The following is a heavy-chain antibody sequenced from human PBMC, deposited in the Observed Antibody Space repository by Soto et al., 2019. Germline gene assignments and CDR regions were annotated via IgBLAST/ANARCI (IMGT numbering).Heavy chain of an antibody. CDR2: ISSSSSYI. Sequence: GWSLRLSCAASGFTLSSYSMNWVRQAPGKGLEWVSSISSSSSYIYYADSVKGRFTISRDNAKNSLYLQMNSLRAEDTAVYYCAIRGSYYDSSGYFDYWGQGTLVTVSS. J-gene: IGHJ4*02. V-gene: IGHV3-21*01. D-gene: IGHD3-22*01. CDR1: GFTLSSYS. CDR3: AIRGSYYDSSGYFDY.